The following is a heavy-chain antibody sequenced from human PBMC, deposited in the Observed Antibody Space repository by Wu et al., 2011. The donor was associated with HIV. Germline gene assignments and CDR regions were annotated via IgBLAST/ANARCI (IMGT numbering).Heavy chain of an antibody. CDR2: ISAYNGDT. D-gene: IGHD6-13*01. V-gene: IGHV1-18*01. J-gene: IGHJ5*02. Sequence: QVQLVQSGAEVKKPGSSLKVSCKASGYTFTNYGISWVRQAPGQGLEWMGWISAYNGDTNYAQKFQGRVTMTRDTSISTAYMERSRLRFDDTAVYYCARGPPSSSPVLWVDPWGQGTLVTVSS. CDR1: GYTFTNYG. CDR3: ARGPPSSSPVLWVDP.